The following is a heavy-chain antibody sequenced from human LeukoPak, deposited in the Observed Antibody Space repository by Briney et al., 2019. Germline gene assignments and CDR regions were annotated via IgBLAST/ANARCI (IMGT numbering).Heavy chain of an antibody. CDR2: INTDGSST. V-gene: IGHV3-74*01. Sequence: GGSLRLSCAASGFTFSSYWMHWVRQAPGKGLVWVSRINTDGSSTSYADSVKGRFTISRDNAKNTLYLQMNSLRAEDTAVYYCARDFLGYCSSTGCYYYYMDVWGKGTTVTVSS. CDR1: GFTFSSYW. D-gene: IGHD2-2*01. CDR3: ARDFLGYCSSTGCYYYYMDV. J-gene: IGHJ6*03.